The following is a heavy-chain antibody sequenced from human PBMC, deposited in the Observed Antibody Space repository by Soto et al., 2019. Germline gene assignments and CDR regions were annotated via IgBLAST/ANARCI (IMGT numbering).Heavy chain of an antibody. CDR1: GFTLSSIY. Sequence: GGSLRLSCVASGFTLSSIYMSWVRQTPGKGLEWVSVIYSGGSTYYADSVEGRFTISRDNSKNTLYLQMNSLRAEDTAVYYCTRDMTNGMDVWAQGTTVPV. J-gene: IGHJ6*02. CDR2: IYSGGST. V-gene: IGHV3-53*01. D-gene: IGHD2-8*01. CDR3: TRDMTNGMDV.